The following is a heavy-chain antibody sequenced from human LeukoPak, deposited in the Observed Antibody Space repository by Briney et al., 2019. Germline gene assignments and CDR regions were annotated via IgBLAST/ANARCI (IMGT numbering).Heavy chain of an antibody. CDR1: GGSINFYY. V-gene: IGHV4-59*01. D-gene: IGHD3-22*01. CDR2: IYYTGST. CDR3: AGVGYYDRSGYLDN. Sequence: PETLSLTCTVPGGSINFYYWNWIRQSPGGGRGWIGYIYYTGSTKYNPSLQSRVTGSVYTSEIQFSLNLCSVTAEDTAVYYCAGVGYYDRSGYLDNWGPGTRVTVSS. J-gene: IGHJ4*02.